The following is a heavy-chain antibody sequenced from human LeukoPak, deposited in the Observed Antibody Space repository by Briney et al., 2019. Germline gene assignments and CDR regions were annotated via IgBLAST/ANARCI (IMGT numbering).Heavy chain of an antibody. Sequence: ASVKVSCKASGYTFTSYGISWVRQALGQGLEWMGWISAYNGNTNYAQQLQGRVTMTTDTSTSTAYMELRSLRSDDTAVYYCARVYSMVTAKSPIDYWGQGTLVTVSS. CDR3: ARVYSMVTAKSPIDY. V-gene: IGHV1-18*01. J-gene: IGHJ4*02. CDR2: ISAYNGNT. D-gene: IGHD2-21*02. CDR1: GYTFTSYG.